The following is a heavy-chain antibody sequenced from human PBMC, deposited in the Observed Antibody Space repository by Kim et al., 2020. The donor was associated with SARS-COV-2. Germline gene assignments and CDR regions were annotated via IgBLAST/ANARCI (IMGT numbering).Heavy chain of an antibody. V-gene: IGHV3-11*04. J-gene: IGHJ4*02. CDR2: ITPIGSDI. Sequence: GGSLRLSCAASGFTFINNYMTWIRQAPGKGLAWISYITPIGSDIYYADSVKGRFTISRDNAKNSLYLQMNNLRAEDTAVYYCARDWSQGRVAFDYWGQGTLVTVSS. CDR3: ARDWSQGRVAFDY. CDR1: GFTFINNY. D-gene: IGHD2-15*01.